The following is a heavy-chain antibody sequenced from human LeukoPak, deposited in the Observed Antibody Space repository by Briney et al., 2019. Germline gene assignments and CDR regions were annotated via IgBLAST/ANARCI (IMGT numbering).Heavy chain of an antibody. V-gene: IGHV3-30-3*01. CDR2: ISYDAVNK. J-gene: IGHJ5*02. D-gene: IGHD6-13*01. CDR1: GFTFSSYA. CDR3: ASGGEMSSSWYRENWFDP. Sequence: GGSLRLSCVASGFTFSSYAMHWVRQVPGKGLEWLAIISYDAVNKYYLESEKGRLSISRDNSKNTLYLQMNSLRAEDTAVYYCASGGEMSSSWYRENWFDPWGQGTLVTVSS.